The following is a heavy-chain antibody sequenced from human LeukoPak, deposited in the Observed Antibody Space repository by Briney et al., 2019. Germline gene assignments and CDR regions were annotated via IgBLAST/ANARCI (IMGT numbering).Heavy chain of an antibody. CDR3: ARGVDTAMVYYYYYMDV. J-gene: IGHJ6*03. CDR1: GGSFSGYY. D-gene: IGHD5-18*01. V-gene: IGHV4-34*01. Sequence: SETLSLTCAVYGGSFSGYYWSWIRQPPGKGLEWIGEINHSGSTNYNPSLKSRVTISVDTSKNQFSLKLSSVTAADTAVSYCARGVDTAMVYYYYYMDVWGKGTTVTVSS. CDR2: INHSGST.